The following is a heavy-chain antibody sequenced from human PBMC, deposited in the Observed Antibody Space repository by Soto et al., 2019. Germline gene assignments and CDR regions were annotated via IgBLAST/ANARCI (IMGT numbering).Heavy chain of an antibody. CDR2: INGDATST. CDR1: GFTLNNYW. D-gene: IGHD6-13*01. CDR3: ARGDIAAETFFYYYGMDL. Sequence: QLLESGGGLVQPGGSLRLSCAASGFTLNNYWMHWVRQAPGMGLVWVSRINGDATSTSYADSVKGRFTISRDNARNTLYLQMNSLRAEDTALYYCARGDIAAETFFYYYGMDLWGQGTTVTVS. J-gene: IGHJ6*02. V-gene: IGHV3-74*01.